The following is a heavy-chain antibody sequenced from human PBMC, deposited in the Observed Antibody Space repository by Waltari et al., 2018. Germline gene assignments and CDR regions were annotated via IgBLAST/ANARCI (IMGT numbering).Heavy chain of an antibody. D-gene: IGHD3-10*01. V-gene: IGHV3-33*06. Sequence: QVQLVESGGGVVQPGRSLRLPCAASGFPFSTFGMHWVRQAPGKGLEWVALVWFDGSQQYYADSVRGRFTISRDNSKRVLYLDMGSLRADDTAIYYCAKDAFGNTYLDYWGQGTLVTVSS. CDR1: GFPFSTFG. J-gene: IGHJ4*02. CDR2: VWFDGSQQ. CDR3: AKDAFGNTYLDY.